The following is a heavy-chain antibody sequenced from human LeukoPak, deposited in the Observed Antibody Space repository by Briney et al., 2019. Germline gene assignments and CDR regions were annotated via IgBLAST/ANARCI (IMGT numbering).Heavy chain of an antibody. V-gene: IGHV3-11*04. J-gene: IGHJ4*02. CDR3: ARVDYRDYSKDFDH. CDR1: GFTFSDYY. Sequence: GGSLRLSCAASGFTFSDYYMSWIRQAPGKGLEWVSYISGSGSTIYYADSVKGRFTISRDNAKNSLYLQMNSLRAEDTAVYYCARVDYRDYSKDFDHWGQGTLVTVSS. D-gene: IGHD4-17*01. CDR2: ISGSGSTI.